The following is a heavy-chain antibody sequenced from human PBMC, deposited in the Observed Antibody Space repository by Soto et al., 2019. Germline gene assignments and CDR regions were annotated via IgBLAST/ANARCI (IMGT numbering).Heavy chain of an antibody. CDR3: ARGTDILTGYWYYFDY. J-gene: IGHJ4*02. CDR2: IYYSGST. CDR1: GGSISSYY. V-gene: IGHV4-59*01. Sequence: SETLSLTCTVSGGSISSYYWSWIRQPPGKGLEWIGYIYYSGSTNYNPSLKSRVTISVDTSKNQFSLKLSSVTAADTAVYYCARGTDILTGYWYYFDYWGQGTLVTVSS. D-gene: IGHD3-9*01.